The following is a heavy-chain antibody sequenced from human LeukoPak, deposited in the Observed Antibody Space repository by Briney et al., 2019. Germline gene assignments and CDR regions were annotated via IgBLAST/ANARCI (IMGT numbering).Heavy chain of an antibody. CDR3: ATNVRIVSYGMDV. V-gene: IGHV1-8*01. Sequence: ASVKVSCKASGYTFTSYDINWVRQATGQGLEWMGWMNPNSGNTGYAQKFQGRVTMTEDTSTDTAYMELSSLRSEDTAVYYCATNVRIVSYGMDVWGQGTTVTVSS. CDR2: MNPNSGNT. CDR1: GYTFTSYD. J-gene: IGHJ6*02. D-gene: IGHD1-26*01.